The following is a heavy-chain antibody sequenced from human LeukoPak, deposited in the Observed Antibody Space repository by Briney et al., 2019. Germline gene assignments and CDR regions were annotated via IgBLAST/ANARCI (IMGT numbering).Heavy chain of an antibody. CDR2: IYYSGSN. D-gene: IGHD1-26*01. V-gene: IGHV4-59*08. Sequence: PSETLSLTCTVSGGSISSFHWSWIRQPPGKGLECIGYIYYSGSNNYNPSLKSRVTISVDTSKNQFSLRLNSVTAADTAVYYCARRFGWDSFDYWGQGTLVTVSS. CDR1: GGSISSFH. J-gene: IGHJ4*02. CDR3: ARRFGWDSFDY.